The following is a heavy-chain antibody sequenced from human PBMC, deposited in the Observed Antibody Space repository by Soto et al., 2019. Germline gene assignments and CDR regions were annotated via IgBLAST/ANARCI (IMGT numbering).Heavy chain of an antibody. CDR1: GFTFSSYG. Sequence: GSLRLSCAASGFTFSSYGMHWVRQAPGKGLEWVAVISYDGSNKYYADSVKGRFTISRDNSKNTLYLQMNSLRAEDTAVYYCAKVIGRERLVDAFDIWGQGTMVTVSS. D-gene: IGHD1-26*01. CDR2: ISYDGSNK. J-gene: IGHJ3*02. V-gene: IGHV3-30*18. CDR3: AKVIGRERLVDAFDI.